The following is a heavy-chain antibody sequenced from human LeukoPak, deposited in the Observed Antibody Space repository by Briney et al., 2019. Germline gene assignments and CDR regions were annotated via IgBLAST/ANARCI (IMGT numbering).Heavy chain of an antibody. D-gene: IGHD5-18*01. CDR3: ARLSWYSYGYYPDY. CDR2: IYYSGST. V-gene: IGHV4-59*08. CDR1: GGSISSYY. J-gene: IGHJ4*02. Sequence: SETLSLTCTVSGGSISSYYWSWIRQPPGKGLEWIGYIYYSGSTNYNSSLKSRVTISVDTSKNQFSLKLSSVTAADTAVYYCARLSWYSYGYYPDYWGQGTLVTVSS.